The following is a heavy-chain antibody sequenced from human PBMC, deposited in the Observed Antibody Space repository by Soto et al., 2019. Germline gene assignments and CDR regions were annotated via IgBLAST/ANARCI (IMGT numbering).Heavy chain of an antibody. CDR1: GGSISSSSYY. CDR3: ARYIAARQAYYFDY. J-gene: IGHJ4*02. Sequence: TLSLTCTVSGGSISSSSYYWGWIRQPPGKGLEWIGSIYYSGSTYYNPSLKSRVTISVDTSKNQFSLKLSSVTAADTAVYYCARYIAARQAYYFDYWGQGTLVTVSS. CDR2: IYYSGST. V-gene: IGHV4-39*01. D-gene: IGHD6-6*01.